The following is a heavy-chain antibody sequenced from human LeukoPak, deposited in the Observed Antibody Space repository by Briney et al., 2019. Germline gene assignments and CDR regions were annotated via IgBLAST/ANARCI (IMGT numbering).Heavy chain of an antibody. CDR3: AKLAGCSSTSCYSVDY. V-gene: IGHV4-34*01. CDR2: INHSGST. D-gene: IGHD2-2*01. CDR1: GGSFSGYY. J-gene: IGHJ4*02. Sequence: SETLSLTCAVYGGSFSGYYWSWIRRPPGKGLEWIGEINHSGSTNYNPSLKSRVTISVDTSKNQFSLKLSSVTAADTAVYYCAKLAGCSSTSCYSVDYWGQGTLVTVSS.